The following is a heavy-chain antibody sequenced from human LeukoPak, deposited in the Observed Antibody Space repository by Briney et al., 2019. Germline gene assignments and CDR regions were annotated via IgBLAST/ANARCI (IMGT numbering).Heavy chain of an antibody. D-gene: IGHD3-3*01. CDR1: GFTFSSYA. CDR2: ISGSGGRT. J-gene: IGHJ6*03. V-gene: IGHV3-23*01. CDR3: VPRKEWSCYMDV. Sequence: GGSLRLSCAASGFTFSSYAMSWVRQAPGKGLEWVSDISGSGGRTYYADSVKGRFTISRDNSKNTLYLQMNSLRAEDTAVYYCVPRKEWSCYMDVWGKGTTVTVSS.